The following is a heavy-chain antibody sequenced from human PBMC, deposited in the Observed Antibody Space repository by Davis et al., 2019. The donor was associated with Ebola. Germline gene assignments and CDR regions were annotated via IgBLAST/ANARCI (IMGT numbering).Heavy chain of an antibody. D-gene: IGHD1-20*01. CDR1: GFTFSSYG. J-gene: IGHJ4*02. CDR2: IWYDGSNK. V-gene: IGHV3-33*06. Sequence: GESLKISCAASGFTFSSYGMHWVRQAPGKGLEWVAVIWYDGSNKYYADSVKGRFTISRDNSKDTVYLQMDSLRAEDTAIYYCAKGNLITGTDYFDYWGQGALVTVSS. CDR3: AKGNLITGTDYFDY.